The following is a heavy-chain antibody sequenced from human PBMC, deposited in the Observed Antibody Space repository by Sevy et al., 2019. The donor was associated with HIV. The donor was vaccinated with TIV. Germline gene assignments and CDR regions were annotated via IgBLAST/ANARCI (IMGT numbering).Heavy chain of an antibody. CDR1: GFTFSSFH. D-gene: IGHD6-13*01. CDR3: AKAIPAAAGTGAFDV. V-gene: IGHV3-23*01. J-gene: IGHJ3*01. CDR2: IRNSNT. Sequence: GGSLRLSCAASGFTFSSFHMTWVRQAPGKGLEWVSTIRNSNTFYEDSVKGRFTISIDNSKNTLGLQMNILRAEDTAIYYCAKAIPAAAGTGAFDVWGQGTMVTVSS.